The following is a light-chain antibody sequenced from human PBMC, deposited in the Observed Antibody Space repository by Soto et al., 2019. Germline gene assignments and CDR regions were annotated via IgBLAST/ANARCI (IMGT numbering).Light chain of an antibody. CDR1: SSDVGSYNL. J-gene: IGLJ2*01. Sequence: QSALTQPASVSGSPGQSITISCTGTSSDVGSYNLVSWYQQHPGKAPKLMIYEGSKRPSGVSNRFSGSKSGNTASRTISGLQAEDEADYYCCSYAGSSPVFGGGTKLTVL. V-gene: IGLV2-23*01. CDR2: EGS. CDR3: CSYAGSSPV.